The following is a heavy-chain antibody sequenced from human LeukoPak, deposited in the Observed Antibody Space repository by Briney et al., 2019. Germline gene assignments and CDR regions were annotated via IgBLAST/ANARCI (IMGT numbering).Heavy chain of an antibody. J-gene: IGHJ4*02. CDR3: AREVV. CDR2: IKPDGSEK. Sequence: GGSLRLSCASSGFTFSNSWMNWVRQAPGKGLEWVANIKPDGSEKYYVDSVKGRFTISRDNAKNSLYLQMSNLRAEDTAVYYCAREVVWGQGTLVTVSS. V-gene: IGHV3-7*01. CDR1: GFTFSNSW.